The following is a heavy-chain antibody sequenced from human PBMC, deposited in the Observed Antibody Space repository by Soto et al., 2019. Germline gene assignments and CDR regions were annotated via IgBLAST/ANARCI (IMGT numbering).Heavy chain of an antibody. Sequence: GASVKLSCEASGGTFSSYTISWVRQAPGQGLEWMGRIIPILGIANYAQKFQGRVTITADKSTSTAYMELSSLRSEDTAVYYCARGGSSPGSLDYWGQGTLVTVSS. CDR1: GGTFSSYT. D-gene: IGHD2-2*01. J-gene: IGHJ4*02. CDR3: ARGGSSPGSLDY. CDR2: IIPILGIA. V-gene: IGHV1-69*02.